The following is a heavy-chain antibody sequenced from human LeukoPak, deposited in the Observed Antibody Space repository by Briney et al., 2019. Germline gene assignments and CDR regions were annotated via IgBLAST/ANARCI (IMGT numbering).Heavy chain of an antibody. CDR1: GLTLRSYW. J-gene: IGHJ4*02. CDR2: IETDGSST. Sequence: GGCMRLTCEASGLTLRSYWMHWVSQAPGKGRVWVSRIETDGSSTNYADSVKGRFTISRDNARNTVYLQMNSLRADDTAVYYCARDPSSWNGFFASSGQGTLVTVSS. V-gene: IGHV3-74*01. D-gene: IGHD6-13*01. CDR3: ARDPSSWNGFFAS.